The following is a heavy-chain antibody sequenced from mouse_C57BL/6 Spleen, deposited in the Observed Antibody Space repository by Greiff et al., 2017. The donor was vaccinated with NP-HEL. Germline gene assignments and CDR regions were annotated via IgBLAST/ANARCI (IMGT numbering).Heavy chain of an antibody. CDR2: IDPSDSYT. CDR3: ARPDYGSSYWYFDV. J-gene: IGHJ1*03. D-gene: IGHD1-1*01. CDR1: GYTFTSYW. V-gene: IGHV1-69*01. Sequence: QVQLQQPGAELVMPGASVKLSCKASGYTFTSYWMHWVKQRPGQGLEWIGEIDPSDSYTNYNQKFKGKSTLTVDKSSSTAYMQLSSLTSYDSAVYYCARPDYGSSYWYFDVWGTGTTVTVSS.